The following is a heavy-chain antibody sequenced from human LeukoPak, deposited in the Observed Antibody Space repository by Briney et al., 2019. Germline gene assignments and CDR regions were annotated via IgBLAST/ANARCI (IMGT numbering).Heavy chain of an antibody. J-gene: IGHJ4*02. CDR2: LWSGGTNY. D-gene: IGHD5-24*01. Sequence: GGSLTLSCSAFGYTLSDFGMHWVRQAPGKGLEWVAVLWSGGTNYYYADSVKGRFTIFRDNDKSSLYLQMNSLRAEDTAVYYCARDLSGDGYVKFDCWGQGTLVTVSP. CDR3: ARDLSGDGYVKFDC. V-gene: IGHV3-33*01. CDR1: GYTLSDFG.